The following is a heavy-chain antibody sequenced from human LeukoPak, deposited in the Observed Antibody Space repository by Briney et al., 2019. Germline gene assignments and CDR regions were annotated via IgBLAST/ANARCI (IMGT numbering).Heavy chain of an antibody. V-gene: IGHV4-39*07. CDR2: IYYSGST. D-gene: IGHD2-21*02. J-gene: IGHJ4*02. CDR3: ARGDNPLDDYCGGDCYNFDY. CDR1: GGSISSSSYY. Sequence: SETLSLTCTVSGGSISSSSYYWGWIRQPPGKGLEWIGSIYYSGSTNYNPSLKSRVTISVDTSKNQFSLKLSSVAAADTAVYYCARGDNPLDDYCGGDCYNFDYWGQGTLVTVSS.